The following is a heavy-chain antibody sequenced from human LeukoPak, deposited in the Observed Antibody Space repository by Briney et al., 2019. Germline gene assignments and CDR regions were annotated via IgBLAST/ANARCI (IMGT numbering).Heavy chain of an antibody. Sequence: GGSLRLSCAASGFTFSTYAMRWVREARGQGVEGVTYINCDAGSTYYAESVKGRFTVSRDNSKNPLYLQMDSLRAEDTAVYYCAKRPDCSTTNCFRFEYWGQGTLVTVSS. CDR2: INCDAGST. CDR3: AKRPDCSTTNCFRFEY. V-gene: IGHV3-23*01. J-gene: IGHJ4*02. CDR1: GFTFSTYA. D-gene: IGHD2-2*01.